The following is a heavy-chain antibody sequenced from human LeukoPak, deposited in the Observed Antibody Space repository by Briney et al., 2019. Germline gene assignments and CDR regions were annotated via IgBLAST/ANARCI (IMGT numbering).Heavy chain of an antibody. Sequence: SETLSLTCTVSSGSLSDYYWNWIRQPPGKGLEWIGNIYHSGTTNHNPSLKSRVTISIDTSKKQFSLKLRSVTTADTAMYFCGRYYDSSGYSPISYWGQGILVTVSS. V-gene: IGHV4-59*01. CDR3: GRYYDSSGYSPISY. CDR1: SGSLSDYY. CDR2: IYHSGTT. D-gene: IGHD3-22*01. J-gene: IGHJ4*02.